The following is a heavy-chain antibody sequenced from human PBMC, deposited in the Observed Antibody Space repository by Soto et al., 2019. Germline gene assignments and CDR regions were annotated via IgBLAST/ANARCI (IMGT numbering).Heavy chain of an antibody. V-gene: IGHV1-8*01. J-gene: IGHJ6*02. Sequence: GGPVKVSCKASGYTFTSYDINWVRQATGQGLEWMGWMNPNSGNTGYAQKFQGRVTMTRNTSISTAYMELSSLRSEDTAVYYSARVQDATYDYDSSGYQNGYYYYGMEGWGQVTTVTVSS. CDR3: ARVQDATYDYDSSGYQNGYYYYGMEG. CDR2: MNPNSGNT. D-gene: IGHD3-22*01. CDR1: GYTFTSYD.